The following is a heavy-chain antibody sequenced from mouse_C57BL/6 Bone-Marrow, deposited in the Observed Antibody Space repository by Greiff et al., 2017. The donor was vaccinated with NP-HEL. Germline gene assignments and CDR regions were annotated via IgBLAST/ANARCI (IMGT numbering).Heavy chain of an antibody. D-gene: IGHD2-4*01. CDR2: IYPRSGNT. Sequence: QVHVKQSGAELARPGASVKLSCKASGYTFTSYGISWVKQRTGQGLEWIGEIYPRSGNTYYNEKFKGKATLTADKSSSTAYMELRSLTSEDSAVYFCAIYYDYDEAMDYWGQGTSVTVSS. V-gene: IGHV1-81*01. CDR3: AIYYDYDEAMDY. CDR1: GYTFTSYG. J-gene: IGHJ4*01.